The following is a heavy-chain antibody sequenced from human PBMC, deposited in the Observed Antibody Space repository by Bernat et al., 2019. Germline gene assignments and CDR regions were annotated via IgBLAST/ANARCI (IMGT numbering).Heavy chain of an antibody. CDR2: ISGDGGST. Sequence: EVQLVESGGGVVQPGGSLRLSCAASGFTFDDYAIHWVRQAPGKGLEWVSLISGDGGSTYYADSVKGRFTISRDNSKNSLYPQMNSLRTEDTALYYCAKDIGITVTGTTRFDYWGQGTLVTVSS. CDR1: GFTFDDYA. CDR3: AKDIGITVTGTTRFDY. J-gene: IGHJ4*02. V-gene: IGHV3-43*02. D-gene: IGHD6-19*01.